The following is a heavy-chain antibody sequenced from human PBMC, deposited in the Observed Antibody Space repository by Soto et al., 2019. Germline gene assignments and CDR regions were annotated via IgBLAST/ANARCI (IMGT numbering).Heavy chain of an antibody. D-gene: IGHD5-12*01. J-gene: IGHJ4*01. CDR2: IWYDGSNT. Sequence: GGSLRLSCVASGFFLRDFGMHWVRQAPGKGLEWVSVIWYDGSNTYQGESVKGRFTMSRDISKNTLYLQMDSLRPEDTAVYYCAIEMAEKWPPFDYWGHGTLVPVSS. V-gene: IGHV3-33*01. CDR1: GFFLRDFG. CDR3: AIEMAEKWPPFDY.